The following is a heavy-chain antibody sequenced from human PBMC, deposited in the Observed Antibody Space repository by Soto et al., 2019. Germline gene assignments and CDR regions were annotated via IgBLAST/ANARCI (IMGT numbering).Heavy chain of an antibody. J-gene: IGHJ6*02. D-gene: IGHD6-19*01. Sequence: LSLTCAVSGGSISSSNWWSWVRQPPGKGLEWIGEIYHSGSTNYNPSLKSRVTISVDKSKNQFSLKLSSVTAADTAVYYCARDGVAVTGYSFGMDVWGQGTTVTVSS. CDR2: IYHSGST. V-gene: IGHV4-4*02. CDR1: GGSISSSNW. CDR3: ARDGVAVTGYSFGMDV.